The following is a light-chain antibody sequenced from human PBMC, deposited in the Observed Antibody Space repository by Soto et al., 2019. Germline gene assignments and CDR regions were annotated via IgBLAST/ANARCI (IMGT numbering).Light chain of an antibody. CDR2: GNI. Sequence: QSVLTQPPSVSGAPGQRVTISCTGSSSNIGAGYDVHWYRHLPGSAPKLLIYGNINRPSGVPDRFSGSKSGTSASLAITGLQAEDEADYYCQSYDSSRSVVFGGGTKLTVL. V-gene: IGLV1-40*01. CDR1: SSNIGAGYD. CDR3: QSYDSSRSVV. J-gene: IGLJ2*01.